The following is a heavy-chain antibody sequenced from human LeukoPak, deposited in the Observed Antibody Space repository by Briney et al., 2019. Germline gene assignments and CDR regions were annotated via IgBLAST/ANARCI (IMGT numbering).Heavy chain of an antibody. J-gene: IGHJ4*02. D-gene: IGHD3-16*01. V-gene: IGHV3-7*01. CDR3: AREGEGGFDY. CDR2: IKQDGRQK. CDR1: GFRFRNYW. Sequence: GGSLRLSCAASGFRFRNYWMSWVRQAPGKGLEWVANIKQDGRQKDYVDSVKGRFTISRDNAKNSLYLQMNSLRAEDTAVYYCAREGEGGFDYWGQGTLVTVSS.